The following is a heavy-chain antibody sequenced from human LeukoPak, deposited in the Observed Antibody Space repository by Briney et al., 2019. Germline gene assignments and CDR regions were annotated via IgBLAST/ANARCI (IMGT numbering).Heavy chain of an antibody. Sequence: SQTLSLTCTVSGGSISSGDYYWSWIRQPPGKGLEWIGYIYYSGSTYYNPSLKSRVTISVDTSKNQFSLKLSSVTAADTAVYYCARRNYCSSTSCYDVDAFDIWGQGTMVIVSS. CDR3: ARRNYCSSTSCYDVDAFDI. D-gene: IGHD2-2*01. CDR2: IYYSGST. J-gene: IGHJ3*02. CDR1: GGSISSGDYY. V-gene: IGHV4-30-4*08.